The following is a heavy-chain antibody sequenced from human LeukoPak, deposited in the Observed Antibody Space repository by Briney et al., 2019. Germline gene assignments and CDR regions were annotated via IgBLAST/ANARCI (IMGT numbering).Heavy chain of an antibody. CDR1: GFTFSSYA. J-gene: IGHJ4*02. Sequence: PGGSLRLSCAASGFTFSSYAMSWVRQAQGTGLEWVSAISGSGGGTYYADSVRGRFTISRDNSKNILYLQMNSLRAEDTAVYYCAKGVAYSSGWFFDYWGQGTLVTVSS. V-gene: IGHV3-23*01. CDR3: AKGVAYSSGWFFDY. D-gene: IGHD6-19*01. CDR2: ISGSGGGT.